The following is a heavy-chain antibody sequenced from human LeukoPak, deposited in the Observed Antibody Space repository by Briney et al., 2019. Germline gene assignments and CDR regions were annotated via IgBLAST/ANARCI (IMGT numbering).Heavy chain of an antibody. CDR1: GGSISSGDYY. J-gene: IGHJ4*02. D-gene: IGHD6-13*01. CDR2: IYYSGST. Sequence: PSETLSLTCTVSGGSISSGDYYWSWIRQPPGKGLEWIGYIYYSGSTYYNPSLKSRVTISVDTSKNQFSLKLSSVTAADTAVYYCARGRGIAAAGTPFDYWGQGTLVTVSS. CDR3: ARGRGIAAAGTPFDY. V-gene: IGHV4-30-4*01.